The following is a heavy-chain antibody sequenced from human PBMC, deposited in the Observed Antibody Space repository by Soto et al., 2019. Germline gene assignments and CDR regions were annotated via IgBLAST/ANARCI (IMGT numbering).Heavy chain of an antibody. D-gene: IGHD3-3*01. CDR3: ASTKSNYDFWSGTYYYYGMDV. J-gene: IGHJ6*02. CDR2: IYYSGST. CDR1: GGSISSSSYY. Sequence: PSETLSLSCTISGGSISSSSYYWGWIRQPPGKGLEWIGSIYYSGSTYYNPSLKSRVTISVDTSKNQFSLKLSSVTAADTAVYYCASTKSNYDFWSGTYYYYGMDVWGQGTTVTVSS. V-gene: IGHV4-39*01.